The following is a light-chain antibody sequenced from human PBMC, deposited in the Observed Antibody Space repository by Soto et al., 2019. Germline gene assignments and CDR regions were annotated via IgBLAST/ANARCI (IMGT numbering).Light chain of an antibody. Sequence: QLVLTQSPSASASLGASVKLTCTLSSGHSSYAIAWHQQQPEKGPRYLMKLYSDGSHSKGDGIPDRFSGSSSGAERYLIISSLQSEDEADYYCQTWDTGIQVFGGGTKVTV. V-gene: IGLV4-69*02. CDR1: SGHSSYA. CDR2: LYSDGSH. J-gene: IGLJ2*01. CDR3: QTWDTGIQV.